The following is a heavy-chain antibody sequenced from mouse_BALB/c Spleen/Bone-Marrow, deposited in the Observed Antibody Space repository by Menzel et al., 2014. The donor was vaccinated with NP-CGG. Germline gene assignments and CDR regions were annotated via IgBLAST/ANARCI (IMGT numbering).Heavy chain of an antibody. CDR2: ILPGSGST. V-gene: IGHV1-9*01. CDR1: GYTFSSYW. D-gene: IGHD2-14*01. J-gene: IGHJ3*01. Sequence: QVQLKQSGAELMKPGASVKISCKATGYTFSSYWIEWVKQRPGLGLEWIGEILPGSGSTNYNEKFKGKATFTADTSSNTAYMQLSSLTSEDSAVYYCARRGYAGAYWAQGTLATVSA. CDR3: ARRGYAGAY.